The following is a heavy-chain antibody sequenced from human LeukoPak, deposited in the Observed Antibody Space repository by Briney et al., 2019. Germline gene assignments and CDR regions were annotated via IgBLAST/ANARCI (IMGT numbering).Heavy chain of an antibody. J-gene: IGHJ4*02. CDR3: AKDQSRITMIVVVITGYYFDY. D-gene: IGHD3-22*01. V-gene: IGHV3-48*01. CDR1: GFTFSSYG. Sequence: GGSLRLSCAASGFTFSSYGMNWVRQAPGKRLEWVSYISSSSDSIYYADSVKGRFTISRDNSKNTLYLQMNSLRAEDTAVYYCAKDQSRITMIVVVITGYYFDYWGQGTLVTVSS. CDR2: ISSSSDSI.